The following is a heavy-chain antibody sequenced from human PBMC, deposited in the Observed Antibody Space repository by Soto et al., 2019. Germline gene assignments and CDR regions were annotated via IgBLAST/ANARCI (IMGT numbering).Heavy chain of an antibody. CDR3: ARDSRRSLTMIVVVAGVYYGMDV. Sequence: SETLSLTCTVSGGSISSYYWSWIRQPAGKGLEWIGRIYTSGSTNYNPSLKSRVTMSVDTSKNQFSLELSSVTAADTAVYYCARDSRRSLTMIVVVAGVYYGMDVWGQGTTVTVSS. J-gene: IGHJ6*02. CDR1: GGSISSYY. D-gene: IGHD3-22*01. V-gene: IGHV4-4*07. CDR2: IYTSGST.